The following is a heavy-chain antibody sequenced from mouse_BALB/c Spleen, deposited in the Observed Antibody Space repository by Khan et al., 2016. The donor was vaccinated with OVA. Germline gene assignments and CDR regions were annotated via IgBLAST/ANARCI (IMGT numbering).Heavy chain of an antibody. CDR1: GFTFSSYS. Sequence: EVELVESGGDLVKPGGSLKPSCAASGFTFSSYSMSWVRQTPDKRLEWVATISSGGDYTYYPDNVKGQSTIPRDNAKNTPYLHMRSLKSEDTAMYYCASHVTGSFAYWGQGTLVTVSA. CDR2: ISSGGDYT. V-gene: IGHV5-6*01. J-gene: IGHJ3*01. CDR3: ASHVTGSFAY. D-gene: IGHD2-13*01.